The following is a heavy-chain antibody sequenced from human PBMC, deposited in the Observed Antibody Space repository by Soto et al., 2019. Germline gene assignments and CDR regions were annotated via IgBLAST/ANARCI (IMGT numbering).Heavy chain of an antibody. CDR3: ARGNSSWFDP. J-gene: IGHJ5*02. Sequence: SSETLSLTCAVYGGSFSGYYWSWIRQPPGKGLEWIGEINHSGSTNYNPSLKSRVTISVDTSKNQFSLKLSSVTAADTAVYYCARGNSSWFDPWGQGTLVTVSS. CDR2: INHSGST. CDR1: GGSFSGYY. V-gene: IGHV4-34*01. D-gene: IGHD1-7*01.